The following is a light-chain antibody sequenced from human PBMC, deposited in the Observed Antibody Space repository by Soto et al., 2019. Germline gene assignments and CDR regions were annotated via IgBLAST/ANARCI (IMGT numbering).Light chain of an antibody. CDR1: SSDIGGYNY. V-gene: IGLV2-11*01. CDR2: DVS. J-gene: IGLJ3*02. CDR3: CSYAGSYTWV. Sequence: LTQPRSVSGSPGQSVTISCTGTSSDIGGYNYVSWYQHHPGKAPKLMIYDVSKRPSGVPDRFSGSKSGNTASLTISGLQAEDEADYYCCSYAGSYTWVFGGGTKLTVL.